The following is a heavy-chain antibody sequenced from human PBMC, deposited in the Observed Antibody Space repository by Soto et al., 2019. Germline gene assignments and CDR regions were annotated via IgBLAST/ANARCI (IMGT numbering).Heavy chain of an antibody. V-gene: IGHV3-9*01. CDR3: AKDIARYSGYEGACDI. J-gene: IGHJ3*02. CDR2: LDWNGVSI. D-gene: IGHD5-12*01. Sequence: VQLVESGGGLVQPGRSLRLSCAASGFSFDDYVMHWVRQGPGKGLEWVSGLDWNGVSIGYADSVKGRFTISRDNAKNSLYLQMYSLRSEDTALYYCAKDIARYSGYEGACDIWGQGTMVTVSS. CDR1: GFSFDDYV.